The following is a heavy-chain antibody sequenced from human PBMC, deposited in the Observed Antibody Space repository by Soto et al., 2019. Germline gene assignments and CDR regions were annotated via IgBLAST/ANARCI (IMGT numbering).Heavy chain of an antibody. Sequence: EVQVLESGGGSVQPGGSLRLSCAASGFTFSNFAMSWVHHAPGKGLEWVAEISGSTGTTYYADSVKGRFIISRDNSKNTLHLQMNSLRAEDTAVYYCAKDTSSSPYYIDVWGKGTTVTVSS. D-gene: IGHD2-2*01. V-gene: IGHV3-23*01. CDR3: AKDTSSSPYYIDV. CDR2: ISGSTGTT. CDR1: GFTFSNFA. J-gene: IGHJ6*03.